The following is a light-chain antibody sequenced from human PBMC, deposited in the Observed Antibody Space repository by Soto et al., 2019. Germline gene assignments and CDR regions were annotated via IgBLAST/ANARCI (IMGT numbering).Light chain of an antibody. CDR2: DAS. J-gene: IGKJ1*01. Sequence: IVLTQSPVTLSLSPGERATLSCRASQSVDYSLAWYQQKPGQAPRLLIYDASNRATGIPARFRGSGSGTDFTLTISSLEPEDFAVYYCQQRTNWPPWTFGQGTKVEIK. CDR1: QSVDYS. CDR3: QQRTNWPPWT. V-gene: IGKV3-11*01.